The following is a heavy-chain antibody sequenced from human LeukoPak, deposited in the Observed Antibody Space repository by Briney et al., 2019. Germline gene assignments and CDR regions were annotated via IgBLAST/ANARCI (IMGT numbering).Heavy chain of an antibody. Sequence: ASVKVSCKASGYTFTSYAMHWVRQAPGQRLEWMGWINAGNGNTKYSQKFQGRVTITRDTSASTAYMELSSLRSEDTAVYYCARDLLLYDSSGDAFDIWGQGTMVTVSS. CDR2: INAGNGNT. CDR1: GYTFTSYA. D-gene: IGHD3-22*01. J-gene: IGHJ3*02. V-gene: IGHV1-3*01. CDR3: ARDLLLYDSSGDAFDI.